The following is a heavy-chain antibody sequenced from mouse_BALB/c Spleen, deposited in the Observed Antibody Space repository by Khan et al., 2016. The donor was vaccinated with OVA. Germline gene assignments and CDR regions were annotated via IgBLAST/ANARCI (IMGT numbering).Heavy chain of an antibody. Sequence: QVQLQQPGTELARPGASVKLSCKASGYTFTDYYITWVKQRTGQGLEWIGEIYPASGNTYYNEKFTGQATLTADKSSNTAYMQLSSLSSEDSAVYFCARMSTTSLDYWGQGTTLTVSS. V-gene: IGHV1-77*01. J-gene: IGHJ2*01. CDR1: GYTFTDYY. CDR3: ARMSTTSLDY. CDR2: IYPASGNT. D-gene: IGHD1-1*01.